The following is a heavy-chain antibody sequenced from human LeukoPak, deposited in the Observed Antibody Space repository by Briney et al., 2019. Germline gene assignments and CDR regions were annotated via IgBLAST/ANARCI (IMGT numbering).Heavy chain of an antibody. J-gene: IGHJ4*02. Sequence: GGSLRLSCAASGFTFSSHSMNWVRQAPGKGLEWVSSISSSSSYIYYADSVKGRFTISRDNAKNSLYLQMNSLRAEDTAVYYCARDGILRFLEWLPASYFDYWGQGTLVTVSS. CDR2: ISSSSSYI. D-gene: IGHD3-3*01. V-gene: IGHV3-21*01. CDR3: ARDGILRFLEWLPASYFDY. CDR1: GFTFSSHS.